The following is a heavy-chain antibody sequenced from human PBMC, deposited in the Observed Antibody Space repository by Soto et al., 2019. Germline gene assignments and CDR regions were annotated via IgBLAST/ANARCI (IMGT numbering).Heavy chain of an antibody. CDR3: AKEKEARSDTSCSLSPFDS. Sequence: GGSLRLSCGASGFTFSSYSMNWVRQAPGKGLERVSYITSKSSTIKYADSVQGRFTVSRDNARNSLYLQLNSLRDDDTAVYFCAKEKEARSDTSCSLSPFDSWGQGALVTVSS. V-gene: IGHV3-48*02. CDR1: GFTFSSYS. D-gene: IGHD2-2*01. CDR2: ITSKSSTI. J-gene: IGHJ4*02.